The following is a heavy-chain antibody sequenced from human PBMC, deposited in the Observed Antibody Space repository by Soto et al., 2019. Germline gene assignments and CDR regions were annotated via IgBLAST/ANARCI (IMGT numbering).Heavy chain of an antibody. CDR3: ARNAGIAARPYFDY. CDR1: GYSISSSNW. J-gene: IGHJ4*02. CDR2: IYYSGST. V-gene: IGHV4-28*01. D-gene: IGHD6-6*01. Sequence: NPSETLSLTCAVSGYSISSSNWWGWIRQPPGKGLEWIGYIYYSGSTYYNPSLKSRVTMSVDTSKNQFSLKLSSVTAVDTAVYYCARNAGIAARPYFDYWGQGTLVTVSS.